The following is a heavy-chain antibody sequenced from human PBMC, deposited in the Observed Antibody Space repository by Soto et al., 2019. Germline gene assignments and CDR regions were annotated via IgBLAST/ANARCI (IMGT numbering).Heavy chain of an antibody. D-gene: IGHD2-15*01. V-gene: IGHV1-2*02. J-gene: IGHJ4*02. CDR2: INPETGAT. Sequence: ASVKVSCKASGYTFTGYYVHWVREAPGQGLEWMGWINPETGATSYAQKFQGRVTFSADESTRTTYMELRSLTSEDTAIYYCARDVVRSTAGDSWGQGTLVTVSS. CDR1: GYTFTGYY. CDR3: ARDVVRSTAGDS.